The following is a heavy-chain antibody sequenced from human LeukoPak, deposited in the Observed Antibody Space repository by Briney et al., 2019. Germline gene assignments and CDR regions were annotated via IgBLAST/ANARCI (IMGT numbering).Heavy chain of an antibody. J-gene: IGHJ4*02. CDR1: GYTFTSCG. CDR2: ISAYNGNT. CDR3: ARASTSYYYDSSGQIDY. Sequence: ASVKVSCKASGYTFTSCGISWVRQAPGQGLEWMGWISAYNGNTNYAQKLQGGVTMTTDTSTSTAYMELRSLRSDDTAVYYCARASTSYYYDSSGQIDYWGQGTLVTVSS. V-gene: IGHV1-18*01. D-gene: IGHD3-22*01.